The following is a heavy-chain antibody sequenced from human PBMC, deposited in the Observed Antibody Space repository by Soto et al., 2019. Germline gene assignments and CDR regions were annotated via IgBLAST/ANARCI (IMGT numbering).Heavy chain of an antibody. Sequence: QVQLQESGPGLVKPSETLSHTCSVSGDSLNSYYWSWIRQSPGKGLEWLGYIYYSGDTKYNPSLQSRISISVDTTENQFSLRLSSVTAADTAVYFCARDRNKLWKNDAFDIWGQGTMVTVSS. V-gene: IGHV4-59*01. D-gene: IGHD1-1*01. CDR2: IYYSGDT. J-gene: IGHJ3*02. CDR1: GDSLNSYY. CDR3: ARDRNKLWKNDAFDI.